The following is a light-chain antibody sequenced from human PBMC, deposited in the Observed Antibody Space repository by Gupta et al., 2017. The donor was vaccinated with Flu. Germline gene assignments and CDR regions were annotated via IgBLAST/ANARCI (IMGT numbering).Light chain of an antibody. CDR1: QSVSNS. CDR3: QQRSNWPLT. J-gene: IGKJ4*01. V-gene: IGKV3-11*01. Sequence: GERATLSCRASQSVSNSLAWYQQKPGQAPRLLIYDAPNRATGIPARFSGSGSGTDFTLTISSLEPEDFAVYYCQQRSNWPLTFGGGTRVEIK. CDR2: DAP.